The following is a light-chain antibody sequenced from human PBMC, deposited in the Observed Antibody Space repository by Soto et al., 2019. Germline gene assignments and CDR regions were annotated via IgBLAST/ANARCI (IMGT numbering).Light chain of an antibody. V-gene: IGKV3-20*01. J-gene: IGKJ2*01. CDR1: QSVSNSY. CDR2: AAS. Sequence: EIVLTQSPGTLSLSPGERATLSCRASQSVSNSYLAWYQQKPGQAPRLLIYAASSRATGIPDRFSGSGSGTDFTLTISRLEPEDFAVYYCQHYGSSPSYTFGQGTKLEIK. CDR3: QHYGSSPSYT.